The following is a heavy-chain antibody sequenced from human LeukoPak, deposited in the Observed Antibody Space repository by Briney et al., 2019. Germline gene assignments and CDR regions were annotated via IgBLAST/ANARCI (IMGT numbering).Heavy chain of an antibody. CDR3: ARAMNDDYYYDSSGYIDAFDI. D-gene: IGHD3-22*01. CDR1: GYTFTGYY. J-gene: IGHJ3*02. Sequence: ASVKVSCKASGYTFTGYYMHWVRQAPGQGLEWMGWINPNSGGTNYAQKFQGRVTMTRDTSISTAYMELSRLRSDDTAVYYCARAMNDDYYYDSSGYIDAFDIWGQGTMVTVSS. CDR2: INPNSGGT. V-gene: IGHV1-2*02.